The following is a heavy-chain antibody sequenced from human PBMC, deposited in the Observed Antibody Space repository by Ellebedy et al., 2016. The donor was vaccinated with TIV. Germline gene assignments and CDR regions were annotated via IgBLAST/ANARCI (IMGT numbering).Heavy chain of an antibody. Sequence: ASVKVSCXASGYTFTGYYMHWVRQAPGQGLEWMGWINPNSGGTNYAQKFQGRVTMTRDTSISTAYMELSRLRSDDTAVYYCARVLWFGELTGFDPWGQGTLVTVSS. V-gene: IGHV1-2*02. CDR2: INPNSGGT. D-gene: IGHD3-10*01. CDR1: GYTFTGYY. CDR3: ARVLWFGELTGFDP. J-gene: IGHJ5*02.